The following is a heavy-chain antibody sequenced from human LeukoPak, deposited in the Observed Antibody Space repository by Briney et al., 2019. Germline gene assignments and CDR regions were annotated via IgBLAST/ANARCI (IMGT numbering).Heavy chain of an antibody. Sequence: GGSLRLSCAASGFTVSSNYMSWVRQAPGKGLEWVSVIYSGGSIYYADSVKGRFTISRDNSKNTLYLQMNSLKTEDTAVYYCTTDYDILIWGQGTLVTVSS. D-gene: IGHD3-9*01. CDR1: GFTVSSNY. CDR2: IYSGGSI. V-gene: IGHV3-53*01. CDR3: TTDYDILI. J-gene: IGHJ4*02.